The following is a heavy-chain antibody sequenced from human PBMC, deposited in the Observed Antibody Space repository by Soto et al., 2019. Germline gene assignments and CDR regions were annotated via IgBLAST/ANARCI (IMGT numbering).Heavy chain of an antibody. CDR2: IYYSGTT. D-gene: IGHD6-19*01. Sequence: SETLSLTCAVSGYSISSSNWWGWIRQPPGKGLEWIGYIYYSGTTYYNPSLKSRVTISVDRSKNQFSLKLSSVTAADTAVYYCARAGGLGAVAVDYWGQGTLVTVSS. V-gene: IGHV4-28*03. CDR1: GYSISSSNW. CDR3: ARAGGLGAVAVDY. J-gene: IGHJ4*02.